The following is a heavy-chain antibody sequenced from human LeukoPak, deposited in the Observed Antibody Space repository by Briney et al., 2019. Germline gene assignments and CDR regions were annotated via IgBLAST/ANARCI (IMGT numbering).Heavy chain of an antibody. CDR1: GFSLSRFA. D-gene: IGHD5-18*01. CDR3: ARDLGYSYGFFDY. Sequence: GGSLRLSCAASGFSLSRFAMHWVRQPPGKGLQWVAVISFDGSNKYYADFVEGRFTISGDNSKNMLYLQMSSLRAEDTAVYFCARDLGYSYGFFDYWGQGTLVTVSS. V-gene: IGHV3-30-3*01. CDR2: ISFDGSNK. J-gene: IGHJ4*02.